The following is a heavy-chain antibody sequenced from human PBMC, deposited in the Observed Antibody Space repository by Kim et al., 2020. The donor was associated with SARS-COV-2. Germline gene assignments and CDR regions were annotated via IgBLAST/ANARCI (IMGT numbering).Heavy chain of an antibody. J-gene: IGHJ4*02. Sequence: AGSITTYADSVKGRFTISRDNAKNTLYLQMNSLRGEDTAVYYCARGLGDYWGLGTLVTVAS. V-gene: IGHV3-74*01. CDR3: ARGLGDY. CDR2: AGSIT. D-gene: IGHD3-16*01.